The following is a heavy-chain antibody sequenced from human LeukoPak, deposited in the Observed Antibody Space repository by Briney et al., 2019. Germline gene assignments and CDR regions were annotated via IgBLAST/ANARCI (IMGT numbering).Heavy chain of an antibody. V-gene: IGHV3-9*01. CDR1: GFTFDDYA. CDR2: ISWNSGSI. J-gene: IGHJ6*02. Sequence: PGGSLRLSCAASGFTFDDYAMHWVRQAPGKGLEWVSGISWNSGSIGYADSVKGRFTISRDNAKNSLYLQMNSLRAEDTALYYCAKDPYDYYGMDVWGQGTTVTVSS. CDR3: AKDPYDYYGMDV.